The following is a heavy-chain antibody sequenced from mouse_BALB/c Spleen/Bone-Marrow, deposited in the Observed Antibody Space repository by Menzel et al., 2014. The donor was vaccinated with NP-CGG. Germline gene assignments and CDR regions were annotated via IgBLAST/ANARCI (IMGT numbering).Heavy chain of an antibody. CDR1: GFDFSRYW. V-gene: IGHV4-2*02. CDR3: ARRGYYGHFAY. Sequence: EVKLMESGGGLVQPGGSLILSCAASGFDFSRYWMSWARQAPGKGQEWIGEINPGSSTINYTPSLKDKFIISRDNAKKTLYLQINKVRSEDTALYYCARRGYYGHFAYWGQGSTLTVSS. D-gene: IGHD1-2*01. CDR2: INPGSSTI. J-gene: IGHJ2*01.